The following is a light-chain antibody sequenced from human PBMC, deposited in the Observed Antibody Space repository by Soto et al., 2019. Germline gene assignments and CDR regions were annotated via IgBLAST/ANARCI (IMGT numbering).Light chain of an antibody. CDR1: QSVSSS. J-gene: IGKJ1*01. Sequence: EIVLTQSPATLSLSPGERATLSCRASQSVSSSLAWYQQNPGQAPRLLIYDASNRATGIPARFSGSGSGTDFTLTISSLEPEDFAVYYCQQRSKWPPTFGQGTKVEIK. CDR3: QQRSKWPPT. CDR2: DAS. V-gene: IGKV3-11*01.